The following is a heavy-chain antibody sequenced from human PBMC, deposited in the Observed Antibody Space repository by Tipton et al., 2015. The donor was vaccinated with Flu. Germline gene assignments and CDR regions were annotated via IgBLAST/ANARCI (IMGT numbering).Heavy chain of an antibody. CDR1: GFTVSSNS. V-gene: IGHV3-53*01. J-gene: IGHJ6*02. D-gene: IGHD3-16*02. CDR3: ARVLSSEYYYGMDV. CDR2: IYSAGST. Sequence: SLRLSCAASGFTVSSNSMSWVRQAPGQGLEWISLIYSAGSTYYADSVKGRFTISRDNSKNTVFLQMNTLRAEDTAVYYCARVLSSEYYYGMDVWGQGTTVTVSS.